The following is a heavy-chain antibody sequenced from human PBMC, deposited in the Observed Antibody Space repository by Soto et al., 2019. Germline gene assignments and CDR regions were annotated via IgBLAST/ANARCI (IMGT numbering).Heavy chain of an antibody. CDR3: ALRHYCSGGSCYSRGLCFDP. Sequence: SGPTLVNPTQTLTLTCTFSGFSLSTSGVGVGWIRQPPGKALEWLALIYWNDDKRYSPSLKSRLTITKDTSKNQVVLTMTNMGPVDTATYYCALRHYCSGGSCYSRGLCFDPWGEGTLVTVSS. V-gene: IGHV2-5*01. D-gene: IGHD2-15*01. CDR1: GFSLSTSGVG. CDR2: IYWNDDK. J-gene: IGHJ5*02.